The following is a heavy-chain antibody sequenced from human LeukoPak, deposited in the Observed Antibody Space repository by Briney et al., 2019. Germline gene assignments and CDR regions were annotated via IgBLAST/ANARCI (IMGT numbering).Heavy chain of an antibody. CDR3: AKGASNADRYYHYYYYMDV. CDR2: ISGSGGST. V-gene: IGHV3-23*01. J-gene: IGHJ6*03. D-gene: IGHD4-11*01. CDR1: GFTFSTYA. Sequence: GGSLRLSCAASGFTFSTYAMSWVRQAPGKGLEWVSAISGSGGSTYYADSVKGRFTISRDNSKNTLYLQMNSLRAEDTAVYYCAKGASNADRYYHYYYYMDVWGKGTTVTVSS.